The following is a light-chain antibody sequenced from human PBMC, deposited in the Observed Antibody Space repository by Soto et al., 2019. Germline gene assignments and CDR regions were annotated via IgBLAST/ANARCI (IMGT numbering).Light chain of an antibody. CDR2: KAS. CDR3: QQYNSYWT. J-gene: IGKJ1*01. V-gene: IGKV1-5*03. CDR1: QTISSW. Sequence: PSTLSGSLGEIVTITCRASQTISSWLAWYQQKPGKAPKLLIYKASTLKSGVPSRFSGSGSGTEFTLTISSLQPDDFATYYCQQYNSYWTFGQGTKVDIK.